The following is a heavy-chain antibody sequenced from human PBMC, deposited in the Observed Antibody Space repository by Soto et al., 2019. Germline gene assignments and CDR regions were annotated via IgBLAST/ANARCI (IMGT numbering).Heavy chain of an antibody. V-gene: IGHV1-18*01. D-gene: IGHD3-3*01. J-gene: IGHJ4*02. CDR1: GYTFTSFG. Sequence: QVQLVQSGAELRKPGASVKVSCTTSGYTFTSFGISWVRQAPGQGLEWLGWINCYNGNKNYAQKVKGRVTMATDTSTSTAFMELRSLRSDDTAVYYCATDPDFWMGNLDFWGQGTLVPVSS. CDR3: ATDPDFWMGNLDF. CDR2: INCYNGNK.